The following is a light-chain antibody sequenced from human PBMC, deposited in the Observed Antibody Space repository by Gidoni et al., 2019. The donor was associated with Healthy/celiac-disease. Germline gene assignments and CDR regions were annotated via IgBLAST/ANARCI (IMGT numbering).Light chain of an antibody. V-gene: IGKV1-39*01. CDR1: QSISSY. CDR2: AAS. CDR3: QQSYSTPRKWT. J-gene: IGKJ1*01. Sequence: MTQSPSSLSASVGDRVTITCRASQSISSYLNWYQQKPGKAPKLLIYAASSLQSGVPSRFSGSGSGTDFTLTISSLQPEDFATYYCQQSYSTPRKWTFGQGTKVEIK.